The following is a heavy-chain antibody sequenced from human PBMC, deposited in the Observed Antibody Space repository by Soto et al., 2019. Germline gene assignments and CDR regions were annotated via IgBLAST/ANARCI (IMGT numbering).Heavy chain of an antibody. J-gene: IGHJ6*02. D-gene: IGHD3-10*01. Sequence: ETLSLTCTVSGGSISSDSYYWGWIRQPPGKGLEWIGSIYYSGSTYYNPSLKSRVTISVDTSKNQFSLKLSSVTAADTAVYYCAGGRGDYYYGMDVWGQGTTVTVSS. CDR1: GGSISSDSYY. V-gene: IGHV4-39*01. CDR2: IYYSGST. CDR3: AGGRGDYYYGMDV.